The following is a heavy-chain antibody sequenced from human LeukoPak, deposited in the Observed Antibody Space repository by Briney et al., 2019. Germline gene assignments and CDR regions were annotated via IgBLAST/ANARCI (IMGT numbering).Heavy chain of an antibody. V-gene: IGHV4-61*02. Sequence: SETLSLTCTVSGGSISSGGYYWSWIRQPAGKGLEWIGRIYTSGSTNYNPSLKSRVTISVDTSKNQFSLKLSSVTAADTAVYYCAREWQWELFGSSFDYWGQGTLVTVSS. CDR2: IYTSGST. J-gene: IGHJ4*02. CDR1: GGSISSGGYY. CDR3: AREWQWELFGSSFDY. D-gene: IGHD1-26*01.